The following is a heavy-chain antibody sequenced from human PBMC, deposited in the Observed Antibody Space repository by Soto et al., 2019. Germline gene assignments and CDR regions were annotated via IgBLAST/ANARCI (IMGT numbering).Heavy chain of an antibody. CDR1: GYTFTSYA. CDR2: INAGNGNT. D-gene: IGHD6-13*01. J-gene: IGHJ4*02. CDR3: ARVFYPNQNIAVAAAGTRDY. V-gene: IGHV1-3*01. Sequence: GASVKVSCKASGYTFTSYAMHWVRQAPGQRLEWMGWINAGNGNTKYSQKFQGRVTITRDTSASTAYMELSSLRSEDTAVYYCARVFYPNQNIAVAAAGTRDYWGQGTLVTVSS.